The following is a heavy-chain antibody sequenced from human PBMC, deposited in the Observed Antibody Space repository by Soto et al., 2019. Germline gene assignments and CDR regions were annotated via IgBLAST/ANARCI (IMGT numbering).Heavy chain of an antibody. Sequence: QVQLQESGPGLVKPSESLSLTCAVSGGSISSYYWSWIRQPSGKGLEWIGYIYYSGSTNYNPSLKSRVTISVDTSKNQFSLKLTSVTAADTAVYYCARSRYTSGWWTPPFDYWGQGTLVTVSS. D-gene: IGHD6-19*01. CDR3: ARSRYTSGWWTPPFDY. CDR2: IYYSGST. J-gene: IGHJ4*02. CDR1: GGSISSYY. V-gene: IGHV4-59*01.